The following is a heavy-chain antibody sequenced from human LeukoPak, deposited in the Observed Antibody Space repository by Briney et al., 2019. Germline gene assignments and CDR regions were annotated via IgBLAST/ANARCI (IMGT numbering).Heavy chain of an antibody. CDR1: SGSNNRGGFY. CDR2: IFSNGGT. V-gene: IGHV4-31*03. J-gene: IGHJ4*02. CDR3: ARAERDYFGSGPFDL. Sequence: PSETLSLTCTVSSGSNNRGGFYLSWVRQPPGKGLEWLGYIFSNGGTYYNPSLESRLSISGDSSKTQFSLRLTSVTAADTAVHYCARAERDYFGSGPFDLWGQGTLVTVSS. D-gene: IGHD3-10*01.